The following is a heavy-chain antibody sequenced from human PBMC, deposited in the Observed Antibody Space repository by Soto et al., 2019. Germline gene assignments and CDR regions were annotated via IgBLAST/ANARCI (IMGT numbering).Heavy chain of an antibody. D-gene: IGHD3-9*01. Sequence: PSETLSLTCTVSGGSIGTYYWSWIRQPPGKGPEWIGYIYYRGNTDYNPSLKSRVTISLDTPKNQFSLKLSSVTAADTAVYYCARHPGYYDILTGYTTYYFDYWGQGILVT. CDR3: ARHPGYYDILTGYTTYYFDY. CDR2: IYYRGNT. J-gene: IGHJ4*02. V-gene: IGHV4-59*08. CDR1: GGSIGTYY.